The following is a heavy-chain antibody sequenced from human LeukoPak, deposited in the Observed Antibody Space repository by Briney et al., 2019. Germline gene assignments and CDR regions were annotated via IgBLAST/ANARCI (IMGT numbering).Heavy chain of an antibody. J-gene: IGHJ4*02. CDR2: ISYDGSNK. V-gene: IGHV3-30*03. Sequence: GGSLRLSCAASGFTFSSYGMHWVRQAPGKGLEWVAVISYDGSNKYYADSVKGRFTISRDNSKNTLFLQMNSLRAEDTAVYYCAIPSRVDYWGQGTLVTVSS. CDR1: GFTFSSYG. D-gene: IGHD2-2*01. CDR3: AIPSRVDY.